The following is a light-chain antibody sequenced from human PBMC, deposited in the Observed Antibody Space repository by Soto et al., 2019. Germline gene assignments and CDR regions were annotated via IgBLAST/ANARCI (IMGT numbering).Light chain of an antibody. J-gene: IGLJ2*01. V-gene: IGLV2-14*01. CDR2: DVS. CDR1: GSDVGGYNY. Sequence: QSVLTQPASVSGSPGQSITISCTGTGSDVGGYNYVSWYQQHPGKAPKLMIYDVSNRPSGVSNRFSGSKSGNTASLTISGLQAEDEADYYCSSYTSSSTFVFGGGTKLTVL. CDR3: SSYTSSSTFV.